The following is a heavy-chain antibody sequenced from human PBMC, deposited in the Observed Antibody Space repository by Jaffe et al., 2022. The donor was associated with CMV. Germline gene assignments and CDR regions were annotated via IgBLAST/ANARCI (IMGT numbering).Heavy chain of an antibody. Sequence: EVQLVESGGGLVRPGGSLRLSCAASGFTFSSYWMHWVRQGSERGLVWISRISPDGSSTDSLDSVRGRFTISRDNARNTLYLHMNSLRAEDTAVYYCARDPYNWKSNWFDPWGQGTLVTVSS. CDR2: ISPDGSST. CDR1: GFTFSSYW. CDR3: ARDPYNWKSNWFDP. V-gene: IGHV3-74*01. J-gene: IGHJ5*02. D-gene: IGHD1-20*01.